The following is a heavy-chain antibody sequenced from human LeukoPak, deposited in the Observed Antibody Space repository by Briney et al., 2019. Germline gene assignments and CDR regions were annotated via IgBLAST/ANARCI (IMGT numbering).Heavy chain of an antibody. D-gene: IGHD5-12*01. CDR1: GYTLTELS. CDR2: MNPNSGNT. V-gene: IGHV1-8*01. J-gene: IGHJ5*02. CDR3: ARGVANWFDP. Sequence: GASVKVSCKVSGYTLTELSMHWVRQATGQGLEWMGWMNPNSGNTGYAQKFQGRVTMTRNTSISTAYMELSSLRSEDTAVYYCARGVANWFDPWGQGTLVTVSS.